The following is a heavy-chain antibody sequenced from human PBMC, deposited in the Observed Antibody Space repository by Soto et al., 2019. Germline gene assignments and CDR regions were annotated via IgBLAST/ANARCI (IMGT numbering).Heavy chain of an antibody. V-gene: IGHV4-39*01. D-gene: IGHD4-17*01. Sequence: SETLSLTCTVSGGSISSSSYYWGWIRQPPGKGLEWIGSIYYSGSTYYNPSLKSRVTISVDTSKNQFSLKLSSVTAADTAVYYCASRRYGDLDYWGPGTLVTVSS. J-gene: IGHJ4*02. CDR3: ASRRYGDLDY. CDR1: GGSISSSSYY. CDR2: IYYSGST.